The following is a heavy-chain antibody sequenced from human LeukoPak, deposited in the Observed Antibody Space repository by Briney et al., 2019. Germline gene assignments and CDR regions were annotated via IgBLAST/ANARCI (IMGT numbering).Heavy chain of an antibody. CDR3: ARVNYYDSSGSEAYEDY. CDR2: IYHSGST. V-gene: IGHV4-38-2*02. J-gene: IGHJ4*02. CDR1: GYSISSGYY. Sequence: SKTLSLTCTVSGYSISSGYYWGWIRQPPGKGLEWIGSIYHSGSTYYNPSLKSRVTISVDTSKNQFSLKLSSVTAADTAVYYCARVNYYDSSGSEAYEDYWGQGTLVAVSS. D-gene: IGHD3-22*01.